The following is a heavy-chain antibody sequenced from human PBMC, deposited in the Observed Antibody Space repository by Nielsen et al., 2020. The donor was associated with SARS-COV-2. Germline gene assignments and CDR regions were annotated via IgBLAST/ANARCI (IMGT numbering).Heavy chain of an antibody. CDR2: IKQDGSEK. Sequence: WIRQPPGKGLEWVANIKQDGSEKYYADSVKGRFTISRDNSKNTLYLQMNSLRAEDTAVYYCAREEGYYGSGSYRNYYYYYGMDVWGQGTTVTVSS. J-gene: IGHJ6*02. CDR3: AREEGYYGSGSYRNYYYYYGMDV. D-gene: IGHD3-10*01. V-gene: IGHV3-7*01.